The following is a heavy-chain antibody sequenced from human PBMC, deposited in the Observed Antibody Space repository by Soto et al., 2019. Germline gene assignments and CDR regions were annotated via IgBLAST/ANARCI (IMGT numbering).Heavy chain of an antibody. CDR2: ISGSGGST. CDR3: ANMGAYCGGDCYSW. J-gene: IGHJ4*02. D-gene: IGHD2-21*02. CDR1: GFTFSSHA. V-gene: IGHV3-23*01. Sequence: PGGSLRLSCAAAGFTFSSHAMSWVRQAPGKGLEWVSAISGSGGSTYYADSVKDRFTISRDNSKKTLYLQMNSLRAEDTAVYSCANMGAYCGGDCYSWWGQGXLVTVSS.